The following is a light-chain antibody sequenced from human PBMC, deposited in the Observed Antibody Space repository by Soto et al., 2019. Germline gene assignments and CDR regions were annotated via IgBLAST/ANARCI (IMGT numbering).Light chain of an antibody. CDR3: LQYGSPPYT. CDR2: GAS. CDR1: QSVYGNY. J-gene: IGKJ2*01. V-gene: IGKV3-20*01. Sequence: EIVLTQSPGTLSLSSGERGTLSCRASQSVYGNYLAWYQQKPGQAPRLLIYGASSRATGIPDRFSGSGSGTDFTLTISRLEPEDFAVYYCLQYGSPPYTFGQGTKLEIK.